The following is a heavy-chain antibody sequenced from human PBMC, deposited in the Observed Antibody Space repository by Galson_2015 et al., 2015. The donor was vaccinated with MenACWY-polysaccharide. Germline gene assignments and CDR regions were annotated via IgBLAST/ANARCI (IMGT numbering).Heavy chain of an antibody. Sequence: SLRLSCAASGFTFSNYWMTWVRQAPGKGLEWVANIKKDGSEKYYVDSVKGRFTISRDNALYLQMNSLGAEDTAVYFCARGHYGMDVWGQGTTV. CDR2: IKKDGSEK. J-gene: IGHJ6*02. CDR3: ARGHYGMDV. V-gene: IGHV3-7*01. CDR1: GFTFSNYW.